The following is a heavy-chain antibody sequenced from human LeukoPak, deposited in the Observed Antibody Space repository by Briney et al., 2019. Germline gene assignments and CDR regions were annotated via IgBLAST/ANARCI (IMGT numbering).Heavy chain of an antibody. CDR3: ARIVGASDY. CDR2: IYYSGST. J-gene: IGHJ4*02. V-gene: IGHV4-39*01. Sequence: SSETLSLTCTVSGXSISSSSHYWGWIRQPPGKGLEWIGSIYYSGSTYYNPSLKSRVTISVDTSKNQFSLKLSSVTAADTAVYYCARIVGASDYWGQGTLVTVSS. D-gene: IGHD1-26*01. CDR1: GXSISSSSHY.